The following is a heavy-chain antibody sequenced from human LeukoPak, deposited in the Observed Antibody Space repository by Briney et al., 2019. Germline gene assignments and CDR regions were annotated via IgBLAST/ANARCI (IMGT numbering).Heavy chain of an antibody. Sequence: LSGGSLRLSCAASGFTSTNYAMGWVRQAPGKGPEWLSTISGSGDNTYYADSVKGRFTISRDNSKNTLYLQMNSLRVEDTAVYYCAARSAIVVAGPFDYWGQGTLVTVSS. CDR2: ISGSGDNT. CDR3: AARSAIVVAGPFDY. D-gene: IGHD6-19*01. J-gene: IGHJ4*02. CDR1: GFTSTNYA. V-gene: IGHV3-23*01.